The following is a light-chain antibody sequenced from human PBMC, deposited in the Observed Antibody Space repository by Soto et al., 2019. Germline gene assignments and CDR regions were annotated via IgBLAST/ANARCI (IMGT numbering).Light chain of an antibody. CDR1: SSNIGSNT. CDR2: SNN. CDR3: AAWDGSLNGWV. J-gene: IGLJ3*02. V-gene: IGLV1-44*01. Sequence: QSVLTQPPSASGTPGQRVTISCSGSSSNIGSNTVNWYQQLPGTAPKLLIYSNNQRPSGVPDRSSGSKSGTSASLAISGLQSEDEADYYCAAWDGSLNGWVFGGGTKLTVL.